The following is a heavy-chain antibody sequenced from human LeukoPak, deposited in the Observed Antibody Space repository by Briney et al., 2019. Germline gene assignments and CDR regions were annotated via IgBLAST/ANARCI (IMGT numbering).Heavy chain of an antibody. V-gene: IGHV1-2*02. CDR3: ARVMAIAAADRSYYFDY. J-gene: IGHJ4*02. D-gene: IGHD6-13*01. CDR1: GYTFTGYY. CDR2: INPNSGGT. Sequence: ASVKVSCKASGYTFTGYYMHWVRQDPGQGLEWMGWINPNSGGTNYAQKFQGRVTMTRDTSISTAYMELSRLRSDDTAVYYCARVMAIAAADRSYYFDYWGQGTLVTVSS.